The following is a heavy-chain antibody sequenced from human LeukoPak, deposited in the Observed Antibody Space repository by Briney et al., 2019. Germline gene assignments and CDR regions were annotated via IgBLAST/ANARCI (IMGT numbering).Heavy chain of an antibody. CDR2: ISSSSSYI. CDR1: GFTFSSYS. J-gene: IGHJ4*02. V-gene: IGHV3-21*04. CDR3: ATGRAGLKYSSGWGYFDY. D-gene: IGHD6-19*01. Sequence: PGGSLRLSCAASGFTFSSYSMNWVRQAPGKGLEWVSSISSSSSYIYYADSVKGRFTISRDNSKNTLYLQMNSLRAEDTAVYYCATGRAGLKYSSGWGYFDYWGQGTLVAVSS.